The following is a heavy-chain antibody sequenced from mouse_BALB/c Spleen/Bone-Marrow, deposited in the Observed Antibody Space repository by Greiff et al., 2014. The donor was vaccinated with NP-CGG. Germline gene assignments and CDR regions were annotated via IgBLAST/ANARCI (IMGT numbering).Heavy chain of an antibody. CDR1: GYAFSSYW. CDR3: ARGGRLTGYYFGY. Sequence: QVQLQQSGAELVRPGSSVKISCKASGYAFSSYWMNWVKQRPGQGLEWIGQIYPGDGDTNYNGNFKDKATLTTDKSSTTAYMQLSSLTSEDSAVYFCARGGRLTGYYFGYWGQGTTLTVSS. J-gene: IGHJ2*01. D-gene: IGHD4-1*01. V-gene: IGHV1-80*01. CDR2: IYPGDGDT.